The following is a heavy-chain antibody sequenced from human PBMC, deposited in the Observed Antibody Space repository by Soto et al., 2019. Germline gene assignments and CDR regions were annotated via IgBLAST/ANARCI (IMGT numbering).Heavy chain of an antibody. D-gene: IGHD6-13*01. Sequence: PXESLTIFCTGAGYSFTSYWISLVRQMPGKGLEWMGRIDPSDSYTNYSPSFQGHVTISADKSISTAYLQWSSLKASDNAMYYCARHSSSWPRINDYWGQGTLVTVSS. CDR2: IDPSDSYT. CDR3: ARHSSSWPRINDY. V-gene: IGHV5-10-1*01. CDR1: GYSFTSYW. J-gene: IGHJ4*02.